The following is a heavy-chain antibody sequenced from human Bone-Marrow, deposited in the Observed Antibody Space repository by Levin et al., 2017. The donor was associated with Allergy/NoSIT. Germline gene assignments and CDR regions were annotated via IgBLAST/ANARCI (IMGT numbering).Heavy chain of an antibody. V-gene: IGHV3-30-3*01. CDR3: ARDPLYSGSYFDY. CDR1: GFTFSSYA. Sequence: GGSLRLSCAASGFTFSSYAMHWVRQAPGKGLEWVAVISYDGSNKYYADSVKGRFTISRDNSKNTLYLQMNSLRAEDTAVYYCARDPLYSGSYFDYWGQGTLVTVSS. J-gene: IGHJ4*02. CDR2: ISYDGSNK. D-gene: IGHD1-26*01.